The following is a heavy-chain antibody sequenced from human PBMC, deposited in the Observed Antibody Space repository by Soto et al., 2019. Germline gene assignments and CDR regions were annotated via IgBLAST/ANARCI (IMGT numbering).Heavy chain of an antibody. CDR2: MRSSDNSI. Sequence: EVQLVESGGALVQPGGSLRLSCAVSGLSFTTHEMNWVRQAPGNGLEWISFMRSSDNSIYYADSVQGRFTISRDDSKNSLYLQMNSLRVEDTAIYYCASSGWGTTGTPYLDDWGQGTLVTVSS. CDR1: GLSFTTHE. D-gene: IGHD1-1*01. CDR3: ASSGWGTTGTPYLDD. J-gene: IGHJ4*02. V-gene: IGHV3-48*03.